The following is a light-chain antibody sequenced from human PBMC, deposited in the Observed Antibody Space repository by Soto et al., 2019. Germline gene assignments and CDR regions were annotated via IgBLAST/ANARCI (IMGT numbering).Light chain of an antibody. Sequence: QSALTQPASVSGSPGQSITISCTGTSSDVGSYNLVSWYQQHPGKAHKLMIYEGSKRPSGVSNRFSGSKSGNTASLTISGRQAEDEADYYCCSYAGSSTFHVVFGGGTKLTVL. J-gene: IGLJ2*01. CDR2: EGS. V-gene: IGLV2-23*03. CDR3: CSYAGSSTFHVV. CDR1: SSDVGSYNL.